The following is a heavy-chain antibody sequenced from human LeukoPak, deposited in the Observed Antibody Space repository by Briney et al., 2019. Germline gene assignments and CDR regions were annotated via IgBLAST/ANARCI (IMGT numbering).Heavy chain of an antibody. CDR3: ARDRPGSYWYFDL. J-gene: IGHJ2*01. CDR1: GGSISSYY. CDR2: IYYLGST. D-gene: IGHD3-10*01. V-gene: IGHV4-59*01. Sequence: SETLSLTCTVSGGSISSYYWSWIRQPPGKGLEWVGHIYYLGSTNYNPSLKSRVTISIDTSKNYFSLKLNSVVAADTAVYYCARDRPGSYWYFDLWGRGTLVTVSS.